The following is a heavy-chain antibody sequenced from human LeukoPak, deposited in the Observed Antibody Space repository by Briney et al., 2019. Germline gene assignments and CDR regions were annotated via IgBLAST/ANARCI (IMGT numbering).Heavy chain of an antibody. CDR2: ISYDGSNK. Sequence: GRSLRLSCAASGFTFSSYAMHWVRQAPGKGLEWVAVISYDGSNKYYADSVKGRFTISRDNSKNTLYLQMNSLRVEDTAVYYCVRERFHGSGAPKFDHWGQGILVTVSS. CDR1: GFTFSSYA. D-gene: IGHD3-10*01. CDR3: VRERFHGSGAPKFDH. J-gene: IGHJ4*02. V-gene: IGHV3-30*04.